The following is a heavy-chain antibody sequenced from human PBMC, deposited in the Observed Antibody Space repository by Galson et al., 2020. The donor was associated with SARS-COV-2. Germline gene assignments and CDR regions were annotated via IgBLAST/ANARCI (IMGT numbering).Heavy chain of an antibody. V-gene: IGHV4-39*07. CDR3: ASDRVEEDDEGIRSIPDYFDS. D-gene: IGHD2-2*01. Sequence: SETLSLTCTVSGGSINNPIYYWGWLRQSPGKGLEWLGSIHYSGSTYYNPSLKSRVTISLNTSRNQFSLKLTSVTAADTALYFCASDRVEEDDEGIRSIPDYFDSWGQGTLVTVSS. J-gene: IGHJ4*02. CDR2: IHYSGST. CDR1: GGSINNPIYY.